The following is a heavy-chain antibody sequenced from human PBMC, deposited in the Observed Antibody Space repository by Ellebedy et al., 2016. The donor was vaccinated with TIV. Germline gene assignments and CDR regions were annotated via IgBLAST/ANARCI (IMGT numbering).Heavy chain of an antibody. Sequence: GESLKISCAAPGFRFSDYYMTWIRQAPGRGLEWISYIIVDRGATYYSDSVTGRFTISRDNAAQSLYLQINNLRADDTAVYYCARFRYTSFWHLGHNGLDYWGQGTLVSVSS. CDR1: GFRFSDYY. CDR2: IIVDRGAT. D-gene: IGHD6-19*01. J-gene: IGHJ4*02. CDR3: ARFRYTSFWHLGHNGLDY. V-gene: IGHV3-11*01.